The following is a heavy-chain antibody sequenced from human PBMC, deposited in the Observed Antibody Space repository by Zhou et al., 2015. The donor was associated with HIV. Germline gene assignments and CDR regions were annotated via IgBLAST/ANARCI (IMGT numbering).Heavy chain of an antibody. D-gene: IGHD3-22*01. CDR2: IIPIFGTA. CDR1: GGTFSSYA. CDR3: ARDPGTVAYYYDSSEDRYYFDY. J-gene: IGHJ4*02. V-gene: IGHV1-69*01. Sequence: QVQLVQSGAEVKKPGSSVKVSCKASGGTFSSYAISWVRQAPGQGLEWMGGIIPIFGTANYAQKFQGRVTITADESTSTAYMELSSLRSEDTAVYYCARDPGTVAYYYDSSEDRYYFDYWGQGTLVTVSS.